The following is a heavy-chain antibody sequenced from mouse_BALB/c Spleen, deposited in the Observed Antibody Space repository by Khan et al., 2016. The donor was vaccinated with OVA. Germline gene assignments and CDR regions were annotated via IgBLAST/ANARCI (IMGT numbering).Heavy chain of an antibody. D-gene: IGHD2-14*01. Sequence: QIQLVQSGPELKKPGETVRISCKASGYTFTTAGIQWVQKMPGKGLKWIGWINTHSGVPKYAEDFKGRFAFSLELPVHTAYLPIPNLQNEATPTECWARGGAAYYRNDGGAMEYWGQGTSVTVSS. J-gene: IGHJ4*01. CDR1: GYTFTTAG. V-gene: IGHV9-4*02. CDR2: INTHSGVP. CDR3: ARGGAAYYRNDGGAMEY.